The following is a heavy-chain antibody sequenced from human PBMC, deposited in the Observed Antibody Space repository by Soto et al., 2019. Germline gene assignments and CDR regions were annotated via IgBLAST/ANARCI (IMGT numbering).Heavy chain of an antibody. Sequence: EVQLVESGGGLVQPGGSLRLSCAASGFTVSSNYMSWVRQAPGKGLEWVSVVYIGGNTYYAESVEDRFTISRDNFQNMPDFQVNSLGAGGPAVFYCAGAGGGGFDYWGQGTLVTVSS. J-gene: IGHJ4*02. CDR3: AGAGGGGFDY. CDR1: GFTVSSNY. D-gene: IGHD3-10*01. CDR2: VYIGGNT. V-gene: IGHV3-66*01.